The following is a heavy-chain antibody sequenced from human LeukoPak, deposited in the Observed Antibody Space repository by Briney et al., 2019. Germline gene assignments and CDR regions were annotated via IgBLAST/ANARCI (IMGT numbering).Heavy chain of an antibody. CDR3: AKDSKIVGATFRSYHYMDV. D-gene: IGHD1-26*01. CDR1: GFTFSSYA. V-gene: IGHV3-23*01. Sequence: SGGSLRLSCAASGFTFSSYAMIWVRQAPGQGLEWVSAIRGSGDRTHYADSVKGRFTISGDNSKNTLYLQMNSLRAEDTAVYYCAKDSKIVGATFRSYHYMDVWGKGTAVTVSS. J-gene: IGHJ6*03. CDR2: IRGSGDRT.